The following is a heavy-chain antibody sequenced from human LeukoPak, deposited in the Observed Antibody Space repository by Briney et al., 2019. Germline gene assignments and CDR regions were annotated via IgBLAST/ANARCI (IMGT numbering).Heavy chain of an antibody. V-gene: IGHV4-34*01. J-gene: IGHJ5*02. D-gene: IGHD1-14*01. Sequence: SETLSLTCAVYGGSFSGYYWSWIRQPPGKGLEWIGEINHSGSTNYNPSLKSRVTISVDMSKNQFSLKLSSVTAADTAVYYCARAAPAGPNRSWFDPWGQGTLVTVSS. CDR1: GGSFSGYY. CDR3: ARAAPAGPNRSWFDP. CDR2: INHSGST.